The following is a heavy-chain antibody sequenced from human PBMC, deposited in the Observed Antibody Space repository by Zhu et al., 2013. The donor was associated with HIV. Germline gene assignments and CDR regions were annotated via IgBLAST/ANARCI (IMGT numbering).Heavy chain of an antibody. CDR3: VRESRPAHSSGWYHRDYWYFDL. Sequence: QVQLQESGPGLVKPSETLSLTCTVSGGSINSSRYYWGWIRQPPGERLEWIGNIFFSGNTYYKPSLKSRVTMSVDTSKNQFSLNLSSVTAADTAIYYCVRESRPAHSSGWYHRDYWYFDLWGLAPWSLSPQ. CDR1: GGSINSSRYY. D-gene: IGHD6-19*01. CDR2: IFFSGNT. J-gene: IGHJ2*01. V-gene: IGHV4-39*07.